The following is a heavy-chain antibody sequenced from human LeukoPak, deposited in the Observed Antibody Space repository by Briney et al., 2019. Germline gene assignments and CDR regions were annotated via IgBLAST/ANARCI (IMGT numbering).Heavy chain of an antibody. V-gene: IGHV3-23*01. Sequence: PGGSLRLSCAASGFTFSSYAMSWVRQAPGKGLEWVSAISGSGGSTYYADSVKGRFTISRDNSKNTLYLQMNSLRAEDTAVYYCAKDGNRYCSGGSCLGYWGQGTLVTVSS. J-gene: IGHJ4*02. D-gene: IGHD2-15*01. CDR3: AKDGNRYCSGGSCLGY. CDR1: GFTFSSYA. CDR2: ISGSGGST.